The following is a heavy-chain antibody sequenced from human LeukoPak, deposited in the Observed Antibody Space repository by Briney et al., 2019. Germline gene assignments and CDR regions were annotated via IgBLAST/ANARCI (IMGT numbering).Heavy chain of an antibody. CDR2: MNPNSGNT. Sequence: GASVTVSCKASGYTFTSYDISWVRQATGQGLEWMGWMNPNSGNTGYAQKFQGRVTMTRNTSISTAYMELSSLRSEDTAVYYCARGNSGWYYYYGMDVWGQGTTVTVSS. D-gene: IGHD6-19*01. V-gene: IGHV1-8*01. CDR3: ARGNSGWYYYYGMDV. J-gene: IGHJ6*02. CDR1: GYTFTSYD.